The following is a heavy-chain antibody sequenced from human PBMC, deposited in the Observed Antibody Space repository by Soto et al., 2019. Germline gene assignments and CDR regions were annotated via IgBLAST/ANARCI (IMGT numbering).Heavy chain of an antibody. CDR2: ISYDGSNK. D-gene: IGHD6-19*01. CDR3: AKPSSGPLDY. J-gene: IGHJ4*02. Sequence: GGSLRLSCAASGFTFSSYGMHWVRQAPGKGLEWVAVISYDGSNKYYADSVKGRFTISRDNSKNTLYLQMNSLRAEDTAVYYCAKPSSGPLDYWGQGTLVTVSS. V-gene: IGHV3-30*18. CDR1: GFTFSSYG.